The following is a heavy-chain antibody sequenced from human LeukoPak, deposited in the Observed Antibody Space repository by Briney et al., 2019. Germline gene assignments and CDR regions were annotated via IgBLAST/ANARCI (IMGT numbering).Heavy chain of an antibody. CDR3: AREVSGDFALDS. CDR2: MNPNSGHT. Sequence: GASAKVSCKASGYTFTTNDINWVRQAAGQGLEWMGWMNPNSGHTDYAPKFQGRITMTRNTSINTAYMELSSLTSEDTAVYLCAREVSGDFALDSWGQGTLVTVSS. V-gene: IGHV1-8*01. CDR1: GYTFTTND. J-gene: IGHJ4*02.